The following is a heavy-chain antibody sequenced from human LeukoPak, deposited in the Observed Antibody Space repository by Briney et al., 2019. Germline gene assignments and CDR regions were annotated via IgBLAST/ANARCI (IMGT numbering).Heavy chain of an antibody. V-gene: IGHV4-30-4*01. CDR3: ARLVATIYNWFGP. CDR1: GGSISSGDYY. D-gene: IGHD5-12*01. Sequence: SETLSLTCTVSGGSISSGDYYWSWIRQPPGKGLEWIGYIYYSGSTYYNPSLKSRVTISVDTSKNQFSLKLSSVTAADTAVYYCARLVATIYNWFGPWGQGTLVTVSS. J-gene: IGHJ5*02. CDR2: IYYSGST.